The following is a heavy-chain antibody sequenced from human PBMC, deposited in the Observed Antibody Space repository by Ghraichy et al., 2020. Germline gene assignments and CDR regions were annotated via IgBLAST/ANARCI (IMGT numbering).Heavy chain of an antibody. V-gene: IGHV4-31*03. CDR2: IYYSGST. CDR3: ARGLSMVRGVTDY. J-gene: IGHJ4*02. D-gene: IGHD3-10*01. CDR1: GGSISSGGYY. Sequence: LSLTCTVSGGSISSGGYYWSWIRQHPGKGLEWIGYIYYSGSTYYNPSLKSRVTISVDTSKNQFSLKLSSVTAAATAVYYCARGLSMVRGVTDYWGQGTLVTVSS.